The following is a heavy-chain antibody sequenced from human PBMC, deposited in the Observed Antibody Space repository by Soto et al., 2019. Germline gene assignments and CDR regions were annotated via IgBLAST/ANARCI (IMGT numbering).Heavy chain of an antibody. V-gene: IGHV1-18*01. Sequence: QVQLVQSGAEVKKPGASVKVSCKAPGYTFTSYGISWVRQAPGQGLEWMGWISAYNGNTDYAQKLQGRVTMTTDTSTSTAYMELRSLRSDDTAVYYCARAPYNWNVRRPFDYWGQGTLVTVSS. J-gene: IGHJ4*02. CDR1: GYTFTSYG. CDR3: ARAPYNWNVRRPFDY. D-gene: IGHD1-20*01. CDR2: ISAYNGNT.